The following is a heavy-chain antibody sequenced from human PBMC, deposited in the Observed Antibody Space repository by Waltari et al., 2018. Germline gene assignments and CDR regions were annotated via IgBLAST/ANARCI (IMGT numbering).Heavy chain of an antibody. V-gene: IGHV1-69*14. D-gene: IGHD3-22*01. CDR3: ARVPQYYYDSSGYYYGPFDY. CDR1: GGTFSSYA. CDR2: IIPIFGTA. Sequence: QVQLVQSGAEVKKPGSSVKVSCKASGGTFSSYAISWVRQAPGQGLEWMGGIIPIFGTANYDKKFQGRVTMTADKSTSTAYMELSSLRSEDTAVYYCARVPQYYYDSSGYYYGPFDYWGQGTLVTVSS. J-gene: IGHJ4*02.